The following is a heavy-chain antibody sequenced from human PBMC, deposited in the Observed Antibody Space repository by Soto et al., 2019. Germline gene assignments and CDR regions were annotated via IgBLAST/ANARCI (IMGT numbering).Heavy chain of an antibody. D-gene: IGHD2-8*02. CDR2: IYYSGST. CDR3: ARDKITGLFDY. V-gene: IGHV4-4*02. J-gene: IGHJ4*02. CDR1: GGSISSRNW. Sequence: SETLSLTCAVSGGSISSRNWWSWVRQPPGKGLEWIGYIYYSGSTNYNPSLKSRVTISVDTSKNQFSLKLSSVTAADTAVYYCARDKITGLFDYWGQGTLVTVS.